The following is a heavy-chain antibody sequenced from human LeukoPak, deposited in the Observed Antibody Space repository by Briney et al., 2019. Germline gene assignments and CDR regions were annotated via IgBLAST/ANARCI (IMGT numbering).Heavy chain of an antibody. CDR2: INHSGST. CDR3: ARGSIYGMDV. J-gene: IGHJ6*04. V-gene: IGHV4-34*01. Sequence: SETLSLTCAVYGGSFSGYYWSWIRQPPGKGLEWIGEINHSGSTNYNPSLKSRVTISVDTSKNQFSLKLSSVTAADTAVYYRARGSIYGMDVWGKGTTVTVSS. CDR1: GGSFSGYY.